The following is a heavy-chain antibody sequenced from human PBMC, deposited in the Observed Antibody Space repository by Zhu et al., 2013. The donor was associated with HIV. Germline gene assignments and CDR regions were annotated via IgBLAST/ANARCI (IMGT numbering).Heavy chain of an antibody. CDR1: GGSFSGYY. CDR3: ARLGGPPPITGTTAVDY. J-gene: IGHJ4*02. D-gene: IGHD1-20*01. Sequence: QVQLQQWGAGLLKPSETLSLTCAVCGGSFSGYYWSWIRQPPGKGLEWIGEINHSGSTNYNPSLKSRVTISVDTSKNQFSLKLSSVTAADTAVYYCARLGGPPPITGTTAVDYWGQGNPGHRLL. CDR2: INHSGST. V-gene: IGHV4-34*01.